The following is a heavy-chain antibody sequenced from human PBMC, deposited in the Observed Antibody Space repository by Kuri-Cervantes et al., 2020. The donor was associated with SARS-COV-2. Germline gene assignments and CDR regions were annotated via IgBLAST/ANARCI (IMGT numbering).Heavy chain of an antibody. CDR2: IRSKAYTGTT. CDR3: AKVDSSSSYYYYYGMDV. V-gene: IGHV3-49*03. J-gene: IGHJ6*02. CDR1: GFNFGDYT. D-gene: IGHD6-6*01. Sequence: GGSLRLSCTASGFNFGDYTMGWFRQAPGKGLEWVGFIRSKAYTGTTEYAASVKGRFTISRDDSKSIAYLQMNSLKTEDTAVYYCAKVDSSSSYYYYYGMDVWGQGTTVTVSS.